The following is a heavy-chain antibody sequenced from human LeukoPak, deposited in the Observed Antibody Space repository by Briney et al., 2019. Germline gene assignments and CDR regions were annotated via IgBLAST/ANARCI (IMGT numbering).Heavy chain of an antibody. CDR2: IYPYSGDT. D-gene: IGHD2-15*01. CDR3: ARAGYCSVGSCFSSDY. CDR1: GYTFTGYY. Sequence: ASVKVSCKASGYTFTGYYIHWVRQAPGQGLEWMGWIYPYSGDTNYAQNFQGRVTMTRDTSIRTAYMELSGLTSDDTAVYYCARAGYCSVGSCFSSDYWGQGTLLTVPS. V-gene: IGHV1-2*02. J-gene: IGHJ4*02.